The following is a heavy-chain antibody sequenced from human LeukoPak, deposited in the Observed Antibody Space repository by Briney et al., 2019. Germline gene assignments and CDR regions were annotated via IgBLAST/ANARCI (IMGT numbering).Heavy chain of an antibody. CDR2: MNLNSGNT. CDR1: GYTFTSYD. V-gene: IGHV1-8*01. Sequence: ASVKVSCKASGYTFTSYDINWVRQATGQGLEWMGWMNLNSGNTGYAQKFQGRVTMTRNTSISTAYMELSSLRSEDTAVYYCARVHCSGGSCYSGRRNWFDPWGQGTLVTVSS. J-gene: IGHJ5*02. CDR3: ARVHCSGGSCYSGRRNWFDP. D-gene: IGHD2-15*01.